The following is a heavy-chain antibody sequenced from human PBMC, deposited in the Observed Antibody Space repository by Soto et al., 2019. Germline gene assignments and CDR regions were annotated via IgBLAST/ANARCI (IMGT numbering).Heavy chain of an antibody. CDR3: ARLVYDTRLNYMYFDF. Sequence: PSETLSLTCAVSGVPISSGNWWTWVRQTPQRGLEYIGEIFHDGTANYYPSFERRVAISVDTSKNQFSLKLTSVTAADTAIYFCARLVYDTRLNYMYFDFWGQGAPVTV. V-gene: IGHV4-4*02. CDR1: GVPISSGNW. J-gene: IGHJ4*02. D-gene: IGHD2-8*01. CDR2: IFHDGTA.